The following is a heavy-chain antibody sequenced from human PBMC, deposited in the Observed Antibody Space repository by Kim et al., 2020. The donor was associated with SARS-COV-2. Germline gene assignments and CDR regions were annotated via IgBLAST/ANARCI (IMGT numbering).Heavy chain of an antibody. CDR3: AKGLDAFYYYGMDV. V-gene: IGHV3-23*01. CDR1: GFTFSSYA. J-gene: IGHJ6*02. D-gene: IGHD5-12*01. Sequence: GGSLRLSCAASGFTFSSYAMTWVRQAPGEGLEWVSAISGNGGSTYDADSVKGRFTISRDNFKNTLYLEMNSLRADDTAVYYCAKGLDAFYYYGMDVWGQGTTVTVSS. CDR2: ISGNGGST.